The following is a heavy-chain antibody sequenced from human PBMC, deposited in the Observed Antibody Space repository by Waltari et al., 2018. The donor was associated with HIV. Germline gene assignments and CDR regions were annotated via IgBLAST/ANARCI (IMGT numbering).Heavy chain of an antibody. CDR1: GGSISSGGYY. CDR3: ARDGGYSGYGNGYYFDY. Sequence: QVQLQESGPGLVKPSQTLSLTCTVSGGSISSGGYYWSWIRQHPGKGLEWIGYIYYSGSTYYNPSLKSRVTISVDTSKNQFSLKLSSVTAADTAVYYCARDGGYSGYGNGYYFDYWGQGTLVTVSS. V-gene: IGHV4-31*03. J-gene: IGHJ4*02. D-gene: IGHD5-12*01. CDR2: IYYSGST.